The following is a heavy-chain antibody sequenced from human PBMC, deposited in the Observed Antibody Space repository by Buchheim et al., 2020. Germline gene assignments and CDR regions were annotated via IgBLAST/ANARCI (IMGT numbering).Heavy chain of an antibody. CDR1: GFTFKSYS. CDR3: ARRSDRITTRPFDF. D-gene: IGHD4-11*01. Sequence: LVESGGGLVRPGGSLRLSCAASGFTFKSYSFNWVRQAPGKGLEWISSINTYSNDIYYADSVRGRFTISSDDAQDSLFLQMDSLRAEDTAVYYCARRSDRITTRPFDFWGQGTL. J-gene: IGHJ4*02. V-gene: IGHV3-21*01. CDR2: INTYSNDI.